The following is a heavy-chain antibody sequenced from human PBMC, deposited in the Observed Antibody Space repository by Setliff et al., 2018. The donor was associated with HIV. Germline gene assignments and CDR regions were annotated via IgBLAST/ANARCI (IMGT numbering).Heavy chain of an antibody. CDR1: GFTFSSYW. J-gene: IGHJ4*02. CDR2: IKQDGGEA. D-gene: IGHD6-19*01. V-gene: IGHV3-7*05. Sequence: GGSLRLSCAASGFTFSSYWMTWARQAPGKGLEWVASIKQDGGEAHYVDSLKGRFTISRDNPKNSLYLQMNSLRAEDTAVYYCARDWERRTSGWEARFDYWGQGTLVTAPQ. CDR3: ARDWERRTSGWEARFDY.